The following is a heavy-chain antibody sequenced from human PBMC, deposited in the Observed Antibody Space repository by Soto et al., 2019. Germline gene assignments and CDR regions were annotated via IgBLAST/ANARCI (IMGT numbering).Heavy chain of an antibody. CDR1: GITYNNYT. J-gene: IGHJ4*02. V-gene: IGHV3-21*02. D-gene: IGHD6-6*01. Sequence: EVRLVESGGGLVKPGGSLSLSCVASGITYNNYTMNWVRQAPGKGLAWVASISGRSSYIYYPDSLRGRFTISRDNTKKSLDSKMKTLTAEDTAVYYCTTTGCSISDYRGEGTLVSGSS. CDR2: ISGRSSYI. CDR3: TTTGCSISDY.